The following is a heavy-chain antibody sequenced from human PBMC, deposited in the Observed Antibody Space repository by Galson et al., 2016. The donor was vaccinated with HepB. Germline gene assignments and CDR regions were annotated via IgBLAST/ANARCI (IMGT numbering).Heavy chain of an antibody. CDR1: GFTFSSYA. V-gene: IGHV3-23*01. J-gene: IGHJ6*02. CDR2: ISGSGGST. Sequence: SLRLSCAASGFTFSSYAVSWVHQAPGKGLEWVSAISGSGGSTYYADSVKGRFTISRDNSKNTLYLQMNSLRAEDTAVYYCAKHFVVVIYYYYYGMDVWGQGTTVSVSS. D-gene: IGHD3-3*01. CDR3: AKHFVVVIYYYYYGMDV.